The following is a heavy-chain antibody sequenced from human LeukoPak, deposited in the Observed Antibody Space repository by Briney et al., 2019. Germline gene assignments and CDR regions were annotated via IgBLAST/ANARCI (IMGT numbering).Heavy chain of an antibody. V-gene: IGHV4-59*01. CDR3: ARHDFWSGYRPQTWFDP. CDR1: GGSISSYY. J-gene: IGHJ5*02. CDR2: IYYSVST. D-gene: IGHD3-3*01. Sequence: SETLSLTCTVSGGSISSYYWSWIRQRPGKGLGWVGYIYYSVSTNYNPSLKSRVTISVDTSKNQFSLKLGSVTAADTAVYYCARHDFWSGYRPQTWFDPWGEGPLVTVSS.